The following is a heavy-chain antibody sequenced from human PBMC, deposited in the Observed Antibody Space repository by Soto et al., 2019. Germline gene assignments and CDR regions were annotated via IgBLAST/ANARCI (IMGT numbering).Heavy chain of an antibody. CDR3: AAESSGSSPLHFDF. V-gene: IGHV4-30-4*01. CDR2: VYYSGST. Sequence: QVLLEESGPGLVKPSQTLSLTCTVSGGSVSSGYHYWSWIRQPPRKGLEWIGYVYYSGSTYYSPSLGSRITISIDTSKYQCSLKLNPVTASDAAVYFCAAESSGSSPLHFDFWCQGAQVSVSS. J-gene: IGHJ4*02. CDR1: GGSVSSGYHY. D-gene: IGHD3-22*01.